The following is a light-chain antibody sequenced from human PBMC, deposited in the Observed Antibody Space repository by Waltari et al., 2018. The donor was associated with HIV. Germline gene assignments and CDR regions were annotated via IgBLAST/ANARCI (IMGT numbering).Light chain of an antibody. J-gene: IGLJ3*02. CDR1: SSDVGGYSY. CDR2: EVT. V-gene: IGLV2-8*01. Sequence: QSALTQLPSASGSPGQSVTISCTGSSSDVGGYSYVPWYQQHPGKAPKLIIYEVTKRPSGVPDRFSGSKSGNTASLTVSGLQAEDEADYYCSSYPGSFPWVFGGGTKLTVL. CDR3: SSYPGSFPWV.